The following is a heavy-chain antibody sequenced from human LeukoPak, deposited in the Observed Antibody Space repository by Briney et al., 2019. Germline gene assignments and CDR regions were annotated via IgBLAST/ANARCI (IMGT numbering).Heavy chain of an antibody. CDR2: IYSSGST. CDR3: AREISNSQGA. V-gene: IGHV3-53*04. CDR1: GFTVSDNY. J-gene: IGHJ4*02. Sequence: GGSLRLSCAASGFTVSDNYMSWVRQAPGKGLGWVSVIYSSGSTYYADSVKGRFTISRHNSDNTLYLQMNSLRTEDTAFYYCAREISNSQGAWGQGTLVTVSS. D-gene: IGHD2/OR15-2a*01.